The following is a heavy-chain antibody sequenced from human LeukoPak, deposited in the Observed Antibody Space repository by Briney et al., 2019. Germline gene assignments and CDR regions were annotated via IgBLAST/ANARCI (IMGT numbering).Heavy chain of an antibody. J-gene: IGHJ3*02. D-gene: IGHD6-19*01. CDR1: GYTFTSYY. Sequence: ASVKVSCKASGYTFTSYYMHWVRQAPGQGLEWMGIINPSGGSTSYAQKFQGRVTMTRDMSTSTVYMELSSLRSDDTAVYYCARAIRIAVAGSNDAFDIWGQGTMVTVSS. V-gene: IGHV1-46*01. CDR2: INPSGGST. CDR3: ARAIRIAVAGSNDAFDI.